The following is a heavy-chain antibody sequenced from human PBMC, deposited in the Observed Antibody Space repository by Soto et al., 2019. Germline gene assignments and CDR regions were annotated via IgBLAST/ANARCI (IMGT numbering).Heavy chain of an antibody. CDR3: ARGVHDDAYRYYYYYYMDV. J-gene: IGHJ6*03. V-gene: IGHV1-69*02. CDR1: GGTFSSYT. Sequence: QVQLVQSGAEVKKPGSSVKVSCKASGGTFSSYTISWVRQAPGQGLEWMGRIIPILGIENYAQKFQGRVTITADKSTSTAYMELCSRRSEDTSVYYCARGVHDDAYRYYYYYYMDVWGKGTTVTFSS. CDR2: IIPILGIE. D-gene: IGHD1-1*01.